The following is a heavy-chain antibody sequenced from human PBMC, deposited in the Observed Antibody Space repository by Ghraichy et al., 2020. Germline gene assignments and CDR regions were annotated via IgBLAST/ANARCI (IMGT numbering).Heavy chain of an antibody. CDR3: VRVGELDTEWTRLDAFDV. Sequence: GGSLRLSCAASGFTFRSYWMSWVRQAPGKGLEWVVNIKQDGGDKYYVDSVKGRFTISRDDAENSLYLQMNSLRAEDTAVYFCVRVGELDTEWTRLDAFDVWGQGTMVTVSS. J-gene: IGHJ3*01. D-gene: IGHD1-1*01. CDR1: GFTFRSYW. V-gene: IGHV3-7*01. CDR2: IKQDGGDK.